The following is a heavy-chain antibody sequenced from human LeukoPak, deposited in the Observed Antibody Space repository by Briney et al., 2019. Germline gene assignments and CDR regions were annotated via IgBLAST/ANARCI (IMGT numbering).Heavy chain of an antibody. D-gene: IGHD3-16*01. CDR3: AKGIRERVMSPDAFDI. V-gene: IGHV3-23*01. Sequence: GGSLRLSCAASGFTFSSYAMSWVRQAPGKGLEWVSAISGSGGSTYYADSVKGRFTISRDNAKNTLYLQMNSLRVEDTAEYYCAKGIRERVMSPDAFDIWGQGTKVTVSS. CDR1: GFTFSSYA. CDR2: ISGSGGST. J-gene: IGHJ3*02.